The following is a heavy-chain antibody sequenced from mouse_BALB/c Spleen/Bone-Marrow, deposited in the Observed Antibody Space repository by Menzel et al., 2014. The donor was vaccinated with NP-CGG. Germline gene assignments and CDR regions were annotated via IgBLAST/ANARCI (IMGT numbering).Heavy chain of an antibody. J-gene: IGHJ2*01. Sequence: VQLKESGPELVKPGGSVEGSCKASGYTFATYNMHWLKQSHGKSLEWIGYIDPYNGGPRYNQIFKDKATLTVDKSSSTAYMHLNRLTSEDSAVFYCARGRSYYFDYWGQGTTLTVSS. V-gene: IGHV1S135*01. CDR1: GYTFATYN. CDR2: IDPYNGGP. CDR3: ARGRSYYFDY.